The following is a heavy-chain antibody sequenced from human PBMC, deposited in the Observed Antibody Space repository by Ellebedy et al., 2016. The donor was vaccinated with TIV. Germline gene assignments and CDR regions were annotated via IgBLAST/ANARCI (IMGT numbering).Heavy chain of an antibody. V-gene: IGHV1-46*01. Sequence: AASVKVSCKASGYTFTSYYMHWVRQAPGQGLEWMGIINPSGGSTSYAQKFQGRVTMTRDTSTSTVYMELSSLRSEDTAVYYCARAYCSGGSCYSEVGDYWGQGTLVTVSS. D-gene: IGHD2-15*01. CDR2: INPSGGST. J-gene: IGHJ4*02. CDR3: ARAYCSGGSCYSEVGDY. CDR1: GYTFTSYY.